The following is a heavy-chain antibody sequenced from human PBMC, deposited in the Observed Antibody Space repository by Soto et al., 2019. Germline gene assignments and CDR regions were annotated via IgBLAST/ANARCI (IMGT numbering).Heavy chain of an antibody. D-gene: IGHD3-3*01. Sequence: SETLSLTCTVSGGSISSGDYYWSWIRQHPGKGLEWIGYIYYSGSTYYNPSLKSRVTISVDTSKNQFSLKLSSVTAADTAVYYCARWWSGSRQGFDPWGQGTLITVSS. CDR1: GGSISSGDYY. CDR3: ARWWSGSRQGFDP. CDR2: IYYSGST. J-gene: IGHJ5*02. V-gene: IGHV4-31*03.